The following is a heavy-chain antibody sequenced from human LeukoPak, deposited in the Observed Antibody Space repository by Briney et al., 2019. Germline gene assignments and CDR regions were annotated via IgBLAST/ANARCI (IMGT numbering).Heavy chain of an antibody. V-gene: IGHV1-18*04. CDR2: ISSYNGNT. D-gene: IGHD6-19*01. Sequence: ASVKVSCKASGYTFTSYYMHWVRQAPGQGLEWMGWISSYNGNTKYAQKLQGRVTMTTDTSTSTAYMELRSLRSDDTAVYYCARDGYSSDWYPLDAFEIWGQGTMVTVSS. J-gene: IGHJ3*02. CDR1: GYTFTSYY. CDR3: ARDGYSSDWYPLDAFEI.